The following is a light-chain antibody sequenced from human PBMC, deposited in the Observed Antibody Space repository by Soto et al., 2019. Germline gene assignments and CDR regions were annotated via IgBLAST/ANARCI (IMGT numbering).Light chain of an antibody. V-gene: IGLV2-14*01. CDR3: SSYSGTTTLV. CDR1: SSDVGGYNY. J-gene: IGLJ3*02. CDR2: DVN. Sequence: QSALTQPASVSGSPGQSITISCTGTSSDVGGYNYVSWYQQRPGKAPKLMIYDVNNRPSGVSNRFSASKSGNTASLTISGLQAEDEADYYCSSYSGTTTLVFGGGTKVTVL.